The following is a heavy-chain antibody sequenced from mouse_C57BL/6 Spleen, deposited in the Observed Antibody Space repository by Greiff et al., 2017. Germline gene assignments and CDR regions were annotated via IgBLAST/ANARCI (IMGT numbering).Heavy chain of an antibody. CDR1: GYTFTSYW. D-gene: IGHD2-4*01. V-gene: IGHV1-74*01. J-gene: IGHJ4*01. Sequence: QVQLQQPGAELVKPGASVKVSCKASGYTFTSYWMHWVKQRPGQGLEWIGRIHPSDSDTNYNQKFKGKATLTVDKSSSTAYMQLSSLAAEDAAVYYWAMAYDYFCAMDYWGQGTSGTVSS. CDR3: AMAYDYFCAMDY. CDR2: IHPSDSDT.